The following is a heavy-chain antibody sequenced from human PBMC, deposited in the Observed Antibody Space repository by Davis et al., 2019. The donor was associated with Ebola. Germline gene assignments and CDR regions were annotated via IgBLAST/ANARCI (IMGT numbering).Heavy chain of an antibody. V-gene: IGHV1-18*01. Sequence: AASVKVSCKASGYTFTSYGISWVRQAPGQGLEWMGWISAYNGNTNYAQKLQGRVTMTTDTSTSTAYMELRSLRSDDTAAYYCARGYYGSQLYTYYGLDVWGQGTTVTVSS. CDR1: GYTFTSYG. J-gene: IGHJ6*02. D-gene: IGHD3-16*01. CDR3: ARGYYGSQLYTYYGLDV. CDR2: ISAYNGNT.